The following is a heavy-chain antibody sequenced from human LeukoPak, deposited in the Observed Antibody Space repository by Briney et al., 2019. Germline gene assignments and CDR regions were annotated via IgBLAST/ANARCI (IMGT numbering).Heavy chain of an antibody. CDR3: ARDLALDIVAMYY. CDR1: GFIFSSYA. J-gene: IGHJ4*02. D-gene: IGHD5-12*01. V-gene: IGHV3-64*01. CDR2: ISSNGGST. Sequence: GGSLRLSCVASGFIFSSYAMHWVRQAPGKGLEYVSPISSNGGSTYYAHSVKGRFTISRENSKNTLYLQVGSLRAEDMAVYYCARDLALDIVAMYYWGQGTLVTVSS.